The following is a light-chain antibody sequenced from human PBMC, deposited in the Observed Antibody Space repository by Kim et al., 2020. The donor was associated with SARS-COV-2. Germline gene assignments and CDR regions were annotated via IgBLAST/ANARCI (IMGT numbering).Light chain of an antibody. CDR3: QQYKTLYT. CDR1: QSISNR. J-gene: IGKJ2*01. CDR2: DAS. V-gene: IGKV1-5*01. Sequence: LSASIGDRVIISCRASQSISNRLAWYQQQSGKAPKLLIYDASTLESGAPSRFSGSGSGTEFTLTISSLQPDDFATYHCQQYKTLYTFGQGTKLEI.